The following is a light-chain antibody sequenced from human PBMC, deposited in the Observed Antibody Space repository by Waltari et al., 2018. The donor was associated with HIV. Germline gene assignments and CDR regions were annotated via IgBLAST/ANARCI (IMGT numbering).Light chain of an antibody. CDR3: AAWDDRLNAVV. Sequence: QSVLTPLPSTSATPGPRLTLSCTVSWSNMGSNPVYWYPLLPPTAPKALLYRTSQRSSGVPDRFSGSKSGTSASLAISGLRPEDEADYYCAAWDDRLNAVVFGGGTKLTV. CDR2: RTS. V-gene: IGLV1-47*01. J-gene: IGLJ2*01. CDR1: WSNMGSNP.